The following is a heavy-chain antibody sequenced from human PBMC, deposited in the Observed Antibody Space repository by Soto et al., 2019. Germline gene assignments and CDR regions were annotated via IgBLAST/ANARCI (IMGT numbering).Heavy chain of an antibody. CDR2: INPSGGST. D-gene: IGHD6-13*01. V-gene: IGHV1-46*01. CDR3: ARLGIAAHLSYYGMDV. J-gene: IGHJ6*02. Sequence: ASVKVSCKASGYTFTSYYMHWVRQAPGQGLEWMGIINPSGGSTSYAQKFQGRVTMTRDTSTSTVYVELSSLRSEDTAVYYCARLGIAAHLSYYGMDVWGQGTTVTVSS. CDR1: GYTFTSYY.